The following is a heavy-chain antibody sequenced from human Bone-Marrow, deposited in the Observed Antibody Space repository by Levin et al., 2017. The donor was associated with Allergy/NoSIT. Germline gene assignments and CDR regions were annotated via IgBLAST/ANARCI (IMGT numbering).Heavy chain of an antibody. V-gene: IGHV1-8*01. D-gene: IGHD3-10*01. CDR3: ARFGGKRWPVRWWFDP. J-gene: IGHJ5*02. CDR2: MNPNSGNT. CDR1: GYTFTSYD. Sequence: ASVKVSCKASGYTFTSYDINWVRQATGQGLEWMGWMNPNSGNTGYAQKFQGRVTMTRNTSISTAYMELSSLRSEDTAVYYCARFGGKRWPVRWWFDPWGQGTLVTVSS.